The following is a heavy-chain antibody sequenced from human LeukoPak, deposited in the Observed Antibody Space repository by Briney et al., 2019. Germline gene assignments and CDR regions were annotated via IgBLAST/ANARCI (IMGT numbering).Heavy chain of an antibody. Sequence: SETLSLTCTVSGVSISSSNSYWGWIRQPPGKGLEWIGSIYYTGNTYYNASLKSRVTISIDTSKNQISLRLTSVTATDTAMYYCTRQTGSGLFTLPGGQGTLVTVSS. CDR1: GVSISSSNSY. J-gene: IGHJ4*02. CDR3: TRQTGSGLFTLP. V-gene: IGHV4-39*01. D-gene: IGHD3/OR15-3a*01. CDR2: IYYTGNT.